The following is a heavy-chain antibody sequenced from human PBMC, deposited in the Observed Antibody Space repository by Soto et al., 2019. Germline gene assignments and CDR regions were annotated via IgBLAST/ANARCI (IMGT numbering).Heavy chain of an antibody. CDR1: GFSFSDHY. D-gene: IGHD2-15*01. CDR3: ARVPLVESAAAPRGWFDP. CDR2: IRNKANSYAT. J-gene: IGHJ5*02. Sequence: EMQLVESGGDLVQPGGSLRLSCAASGFSFSDHYMDWVRQAPGKGLEWVGRIRNKANSYATEYAASVKGRFTISRDDSKNSLYLQMNSLKTEDTAVYYCARVPLVESAAAPRGWFDPWGQGTLVTVSS. V-gene: IGHV3-72*01.